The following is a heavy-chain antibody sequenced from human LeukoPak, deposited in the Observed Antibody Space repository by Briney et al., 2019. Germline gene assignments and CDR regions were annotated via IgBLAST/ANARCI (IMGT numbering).Heavy chain of an antibody. CDR1: GYTFTGYY. CDR3: ARVGVRFLEWLYY. CDR2: MNPNSGNT. J-gene: IGHJ4*02. V-gene: IGHV1-8*02. D-gene: IGHD3-3*01. Sequence: ASVKVSCKASGYTFTGYYMHWVRQATGQGLEWMGWMNPNSGNTGYAQKFQGRVTMTRNTSISTAYMELSSLRSEDTAVYYCARVGVRFLEWLYYWGQGTLVTVSS.